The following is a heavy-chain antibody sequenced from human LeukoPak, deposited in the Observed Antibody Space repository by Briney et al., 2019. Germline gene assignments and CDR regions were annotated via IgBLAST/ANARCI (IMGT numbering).Heavy chain of an antibody. D-gene: IGHD4-17*01. V-gene: IGHV1-69*04. J-gene: IGHJ4*02. Sequence: GASVKVSCKASGGTLSSYAISWVRQAPGQGLEWMGRIIPIFGIANYAQKFQGRVTITADKSTSTAYMELSSLRSEDTAVYCCASERDYGDYAFDYWGQGTLVTVSS. CDR3: ASERDYGDYAFDY. CDR1: GGTLSSYA. CDR2: IIPIFGIA.